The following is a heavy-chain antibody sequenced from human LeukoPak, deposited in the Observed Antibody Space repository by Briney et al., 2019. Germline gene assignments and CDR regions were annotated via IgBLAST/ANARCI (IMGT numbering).Heavy chain of an antibody. CDR1: GFTFSSYG. CDR3: AKDLSSRELPH. J-gene: IGHJ4*02. CDR2: ISYDGSNK. Sequence: GGSLRLSCAASGFTFSSYGMHWVRQAPGKGLEWVAVISYDGSNKYYADSVKGRFTISRDNSKNTLYLQMNSLRAEDTAVYYCAKDLSSRELPHWGQGTLVTVSS. V-gene: IGHV3-30*18. D-gene: IGHD1-26*01.